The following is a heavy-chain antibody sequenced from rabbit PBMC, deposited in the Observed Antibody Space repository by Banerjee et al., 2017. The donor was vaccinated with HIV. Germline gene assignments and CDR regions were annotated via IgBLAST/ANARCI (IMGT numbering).Heavy chain of an antibody. Sequence: QSLEESGGGLVQPEGSLTLTCIPSGFSFESTFYMCWVRQAPGKGLEWIGCIYTDYQSTNYASWAKGRFTISKTSSTTVTLQMTSLTAADTATYFCARDDYAIHTGYGAGFNLWGPGHPRHRL. CDR1: GFSFESTFY. CDR2: IYTDYQST. V-gene: IGHV1S40*01. J-gene: IGHJ4*01. D-gene: IGHD7-1*01. CDR3: ARDDYAIHTGYGAGFNL.